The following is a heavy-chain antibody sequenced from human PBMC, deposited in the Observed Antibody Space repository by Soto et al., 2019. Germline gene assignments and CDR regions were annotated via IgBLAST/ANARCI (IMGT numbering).Heavy chain of an antibody. CDR3: ARTSLVVPAATREDY. D-gene: IGHD2-15*01. CDR1: GFTFSSYW. Sequence: EVQLVESGGGLVQPGGSLRLSCAASGFTFSSYWMHWVRQAPGKGLVWVSRINSDGSSTSYADSVKGRFTISRDNAKNPVYLQMNSLRAEDTAVYYWARTSLVVPAATREDYWGQGTLVTVSS. V-gene: IGHV3-74*01. J-gene: IGHJ4*02. CDR2: INSDGSST.